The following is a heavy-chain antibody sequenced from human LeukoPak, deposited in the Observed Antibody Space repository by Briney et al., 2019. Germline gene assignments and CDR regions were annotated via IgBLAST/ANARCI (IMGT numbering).Heavy chain of an antibody. CDR2: ITSSSSYI. CDR1: GLTVSSNC. CDR3: ARHVVAVGFDY. J-gene: IGHJ4*02. V-gene: IGHV3-21*01. D-gene: IGHD3-22*01. Sequence: PGGSLRLSCAASGLTVSSNCMSWVRQAPGKGLEWVSSITSSSSYIYYADSVKGRFTISRDNAKNSLYLQMNSLRAEDTAVYYCARHVVAVGFDYWGQGTLVTVSS.